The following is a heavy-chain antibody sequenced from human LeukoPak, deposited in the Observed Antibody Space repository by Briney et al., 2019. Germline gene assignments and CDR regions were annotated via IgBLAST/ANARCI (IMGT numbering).Heavy chain of an antibody. Sequence: GGSLRLSCAASGFTFSSSAMSWVRQAPGRGLEWVSAISGSGGSTYYADSVKGRFTISRDNSKNTLYLQMNSLGAEDTALHYCAKGVNSGWSKLDYWGQGTLVTVSS. CDR1: GFTFSSSA. V-gene: IGHV3-23*01. D-gene: IGHD6-19*01. CDR3: AKGVNSGWSKLDY. CDR2: ISGSGGST. J-gene: IGHJ4*02.